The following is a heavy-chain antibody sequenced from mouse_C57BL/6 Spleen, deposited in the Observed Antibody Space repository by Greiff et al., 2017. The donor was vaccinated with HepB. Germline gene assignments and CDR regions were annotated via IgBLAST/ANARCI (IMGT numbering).Heavy chain of an antibody. CDR1: GFSLTSYG. CDR3: AKKGKPYAMDY. V-gene: IGHV2-4*01. CDR2: IWSGGST. J-gene: IGHJ4*01. Sequence: VMLVESGPGLVQPSQSLSITCTVSGFSLTSYGVHWVRQPPGKGLEWLGVIWSGGSTDYNAAFISRLSISKDNSKSQVFFKMNSLQADDTAIYYCAKKGKPYAMDYWGQGTSVTVSS.